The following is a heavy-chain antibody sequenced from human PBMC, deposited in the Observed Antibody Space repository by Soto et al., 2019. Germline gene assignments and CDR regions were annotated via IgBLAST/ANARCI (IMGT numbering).Heavy chain of an antibody. Sequence: EVQLLESGGGLVQPGGSLRLSCAASGFTYSHYAMSWVRQAPGKGLEWVSAISGGGGTTYYAGSVKGRLTISRDNAKNTLSLQMNSLSAEDTAVYYCAKFYVETGESSGWPCSFHYWGQGNLVTVSS. CDR2: ISGGGGTT. CDR3: AKFYVETGESSGWPCSFHY. J-gene: IGHJ4*02. D-gene: IGHD6-19*01. CDR1: GFTYSHYA. V-gene: IGHV3-23*01.